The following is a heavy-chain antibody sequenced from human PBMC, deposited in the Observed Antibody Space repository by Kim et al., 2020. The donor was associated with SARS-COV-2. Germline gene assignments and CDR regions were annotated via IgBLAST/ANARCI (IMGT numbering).Heavy chain of an antibody. CDR1: GGSISSGGYY. D-gene: IGHD3-10*01. Sequence: SETLSLTCTVSGGSISSGGYYWSWIRQHPGKGLEWIGYIYYSGSTYYNPSLKSRVTISVDTSKNQFSLKLSSVTAADTAVYYCARVPMVRGVIRVYFDYWGQGTLVTVSS. CDR2: IYYSGST. CDR3: ARVPMVRGVIRVYFDY. J-gene: IGHJ4*02. V-gene: IGHV4-31*03.